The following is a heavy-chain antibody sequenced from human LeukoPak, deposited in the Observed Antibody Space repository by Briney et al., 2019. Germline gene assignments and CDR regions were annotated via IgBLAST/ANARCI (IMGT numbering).Heavy chain of an antibody. J-gene: IGHJ4*02. CDR1: GGSISSYY. D-gene: IGHD3-22*01. Sequence: KPSETLSLTCTVSGGSISSYYWSWIRQPPGKGLEWIGYIYYSGSTNYNPSLKSRVTISVDTSKNQFSLKLSSVTAADTAVYYCARETTYYYDSSGYYYGRYFDYWGQGTLVAVSS. CDR2: IYYSGST. CDR3: ARETTYYYDSSGYYYGRYFDY. V-gene: IGHV4-59*01.